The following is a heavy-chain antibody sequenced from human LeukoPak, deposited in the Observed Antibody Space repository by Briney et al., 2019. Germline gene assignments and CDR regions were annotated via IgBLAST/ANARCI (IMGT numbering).Heavy chain of an antibody. CDR3: AKDRTIV. V-gene: IGHV3-30*18. J-gene: IGHJ6*02. D-gene: IGHD1-1*01. CDR1: GFTFSNYE. CDR2: ISYDGSNK. Sequence: PGGSLRLSCAASGFTFSNYEMNWVRQAPGKGLEWVAVISYDGSNKYYADSVKGRFTISRDNSKNTLYLQMNSLRAEDTAVYYCAKDRTIVWGQGTTVTVSS.